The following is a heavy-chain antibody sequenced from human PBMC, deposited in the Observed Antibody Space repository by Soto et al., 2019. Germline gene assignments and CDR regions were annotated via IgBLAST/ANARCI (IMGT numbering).Heavy chain of an antibody. CDR1: GYSFTNND. CDR3: ARMATFGSLNWFDP. V-gene: IGHV1-8*01. CDR2: MNPGRGDT. Sequence: ASVKVSCKASGYSFTNNDVTWVRPATGQGLEWMGWMNPGRGDTGYAQKFQGRVTMTRDISIATAYMELSSLRSDDTAIYYCARMATFGSLNWFDPWGQGTLVTVSS. J-gene: IGHJ5*02. D-gene: IGHD3-16*01.